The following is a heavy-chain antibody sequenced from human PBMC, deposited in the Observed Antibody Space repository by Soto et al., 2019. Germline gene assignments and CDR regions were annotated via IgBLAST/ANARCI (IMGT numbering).Heavy chain of an antibody. Sequence: QVQLVQSGAAEKKPGASVKVSCKASGYTFTSYAMHWVRQAPGQSLEWMGWINAGNGNTKYSQKFQGRDTMTRDTSASTAYMELSSLRSEDTALYYCARSIVVVTALDYWSQGTLVTVSS. V-gene: IGHV1-3*05. CDR2: INAGNGNT. J-gene: IGHJ4*02. CDR3: ARSIVVVTALDY. D-gene: IGHD2-21*02. CDR1: GYTFTSYA.